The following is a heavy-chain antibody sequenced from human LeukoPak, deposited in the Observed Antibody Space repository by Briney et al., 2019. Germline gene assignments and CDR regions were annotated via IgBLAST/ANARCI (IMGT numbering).Heavy chain of an antibody. Sequence: ASVKVSCKASGYTFTSYYMHWVRQAPGQGLEWMGIINPSGGSTSYAQKFQGRVTMTRDTSTSTVYMELSSLRSEDTAVYYCARGFSVLIHYCYGMGVLGQGTTGTGSS. D-gene: IGHD4-23*01. CDR3: ARGFSVLIHYCYGMGV. V-gene: IGHV1-46*01. CDR2: INPSGGST. J-gene: IGHJ6*02. CDR1: GYTFTSYY.